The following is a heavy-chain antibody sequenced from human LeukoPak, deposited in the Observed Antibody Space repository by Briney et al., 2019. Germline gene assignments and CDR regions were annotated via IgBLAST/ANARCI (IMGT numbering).Heavy chain of an antibody. CDR2: IKSKTDGATI. CDR3: DTDGPSPWGLRYFDF. V-gene: IGHV3-15*01. Sequence: TGGSLRLSCAASGFTFSNAWMSWVRQSRGKGLEWVCRIKSKTDGATIEYAATVKGRFTISRDDSKNMVYLQMNSLKTEDTAVYYCDTDGPSPWGLRYFDFWGQGTLVTVSS. CDR1: GFTFSNAW. J-gene: IGHJ4*02. D-gene: IGHD7-27*01.